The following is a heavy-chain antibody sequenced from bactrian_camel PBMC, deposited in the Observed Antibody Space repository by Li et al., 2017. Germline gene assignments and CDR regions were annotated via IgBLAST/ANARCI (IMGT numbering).Heavy chain of an antibody. V-gene: IGHV3S53*01. J-gene: IGHJ4*01. D-gene: IGHD6*01. Sequence: HVQLVESGGGSVQSGGSLRLSCAASRWIKSSYCMGWFRQAPGKERELVSVFSSDGTTRYVDSVKGRFTISQDNAKNTLYLQMNSLKTEDTAVYYCAADLRVGGSCSRPDSYRYRGQGTQVTVS. CDR1: RWIKSSYC. CDR3: AADLRVGGSCSRPDSYRY. CDR2: FSSDGTT.